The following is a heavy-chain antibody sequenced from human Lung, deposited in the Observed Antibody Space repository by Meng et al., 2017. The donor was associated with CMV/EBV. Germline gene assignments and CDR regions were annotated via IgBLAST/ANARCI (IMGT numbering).Heavy chain of an antibody. D-gene: IGHD6-19*01. CDR3: AKEIDPAVAGNQGYFDY. CDR2: INQDGNEK. Sequence: GESLKISCAASGFSFSTSWMSWLRRAPGKGLEWGANINQDGNEKYYVESVRGRFTISRANAKNSLYLQMNSMRAEETAVYFCAKEIDPAVAGNQGYFDYWGQGDXVNGAS. J-gene: IGHJ4*02. CDR1: GFSFSTSW. V-gene: IGHV3-7*01.